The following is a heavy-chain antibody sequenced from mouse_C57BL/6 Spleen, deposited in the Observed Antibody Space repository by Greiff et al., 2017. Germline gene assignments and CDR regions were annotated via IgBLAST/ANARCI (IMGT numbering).Heavy chain of an antibody. V-gene: IGHV14-4*01. J-gene: IGHJ2*01. CDR2: IDPENGDT. CDR3: TTYHYYGSSLYFDY. CDR1: GFNIKDDY. Sequence: VQLQQSGAELVRPGASVKLSCTASGFNIKDDYMHWVKQRPEQGLEWIGWIDPENGDTEYASKFQGKATITADTSSNTAYLQISSLTSEDTAVYYCTTYHYYGSSLYFDYWGQGTTLTVSS. D-gene: IGHD1-1*01.